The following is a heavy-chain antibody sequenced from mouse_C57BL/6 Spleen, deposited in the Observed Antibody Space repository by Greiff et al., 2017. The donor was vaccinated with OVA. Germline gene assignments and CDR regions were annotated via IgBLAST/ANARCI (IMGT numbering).Heavy chain of an antibody. J-gene: IGHJ4*01. Sequence: QVQLQQPGTELVKPGASVKLSCKASGYTFTSYWMHWVKQRPGQGLEWIGNINPSNGGINYNEKFKSKATLTVDKSSSKAYMQLSSLTSEDSAVYYCARAPSYYGSSYDYAMDYWGQGTSVTVAS. CDR3: ARAPSYYGSSYDYAMDY. D-gene: IGHD1-1*01. CDR1: GYTFTSYW. CDR2: INPSNGGI. V-gene: IGHV1-53*01.